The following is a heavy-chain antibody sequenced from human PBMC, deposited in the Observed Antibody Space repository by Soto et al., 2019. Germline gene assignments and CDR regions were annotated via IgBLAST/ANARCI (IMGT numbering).Heavy chain of an antibody. CDR1: GGTFSRSA. J-gene: IGHJ4*02. CDR3: AGGSSSDWNHYLKQED. Sequence: SVKVSCKASGGTFSRSAISWVRQAPGQRLEWMGGFVSIFATTDYAQKFQGRLTITADESTSTVYMELRSLTSDDTAIYYCAGGSSSDWNHYLKQEDWGPGTLVTVSS. D-gene: IGHD1-1*01. CDR2: FVSIFATT. V-gene: IGHV1-69*13.